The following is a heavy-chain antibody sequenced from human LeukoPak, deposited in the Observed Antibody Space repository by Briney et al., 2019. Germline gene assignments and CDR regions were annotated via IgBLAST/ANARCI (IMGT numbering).Heavy chain of an antibody. CDR1: GYTFTGYY. V-gene: IGHV1-2*02. J-gene: IGHJ5*02. CDR2: INPKSGGT. D-gene: IGHD4-17*01. CDR3: ARGARRVTNRNWFDP. Sequence: ASVKVSCKASGYTFTGYYMHWVRQAPGQGLEWMGWINPKSGGTNYAQKFQGRVTMTRDTSISTAYMELSRLRSDDTAVYYCARGARRVTNRNWFDPWGQGTLVTVSS.